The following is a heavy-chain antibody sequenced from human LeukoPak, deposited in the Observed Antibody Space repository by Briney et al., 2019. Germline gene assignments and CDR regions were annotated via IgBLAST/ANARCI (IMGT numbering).Heavy chain of an antibody. CDR3: ARAYFDWSYFDY. D-gene: IGHD3-9*01. J-gene: IGHJ4*02. CDR2: IRYDGSNK. CDR1: GFTFSHYG. V-gene: IGHV3-30*02. Sequence: GGSLRLSCAASGFTFSHYGMHWVRQAPGKGLEWVAFIRYDGSNKYYADSVKGRFTISRDNSKNTLYLQMNSLRAEDTAVYYCARAYFDWSYFDYWGQGTLVTVSS.